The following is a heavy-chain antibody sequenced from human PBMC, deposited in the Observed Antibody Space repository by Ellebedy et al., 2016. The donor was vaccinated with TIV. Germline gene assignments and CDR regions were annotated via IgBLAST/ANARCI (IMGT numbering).Heavy chain of an antibody. CDR3: ARVAAADARAPPAY. J-gene: IGHJ4*02. D-gene: IGHD6-13*01. V-gene: IGHV3-33*01. Sequence: PGGSLRLSCAASGFTFSSYAMHWVRQAPGKGLEWVAVMWNDGSNKYYADSVKGRFTISRDNSKNTLYLQMNSLRAEDTAVYYCARVAAADARAPPAYWGQGTLVTVSS. CDR2: MWNDGSNK. CDR1: GFTFSSYA.